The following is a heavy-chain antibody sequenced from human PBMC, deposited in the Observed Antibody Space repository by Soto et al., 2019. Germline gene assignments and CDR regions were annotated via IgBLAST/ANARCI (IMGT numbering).Heavy chain of an antibody. CDR1: GFTFSSYA. CDR2: ISYDGSNK. V-gene: IGHV3-30-3*01. CDR3: ARGGKGGGGYRTNMDV. J-gene: IGHJ6*02. D-gene: IGHD6-19*01. Sequence: QVQLVESGGGVVQPGRSLRLSCAASGFTFSSYAMHCVRQAPGKGLERVAVISYDGSNKYYADSVKDRFTISRDNSKNTLYLQRNSLRAEDTAVYYCARGGKGGGGYRTNMDVWGQGTTVTVSS.